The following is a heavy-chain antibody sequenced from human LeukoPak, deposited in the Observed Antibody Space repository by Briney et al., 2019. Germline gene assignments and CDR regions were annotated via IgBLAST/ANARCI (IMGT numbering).Heavy chain of an antibody. J-gene: IGHJ5*02. CDR3: ARDHTSIGGYDA. CDR1: GLTLSSYG. V-gene: IGHV3-33*01. CDR2: IWYDGSNK. Sequence: AGSPRPHSGASGLTLSSYGRHWVRHGPGQGLEKVAVIWYDGSNKYYADSVKGRFTISRDNSKNTLYLQMNSLRAEDTAVYYCARDHTSIGGYDAWGQGTLVTVSS. D-gene: IGHD5-12*01.